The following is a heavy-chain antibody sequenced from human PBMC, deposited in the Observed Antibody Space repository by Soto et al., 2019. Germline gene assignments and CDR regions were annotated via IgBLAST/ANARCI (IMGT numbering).Heavy chain of an antibody. CDR1: GYHFTSSF. J-gene: IGHJ4*02. V-gene: IGHV1-46*01. D-gene: IGHD6-13*01. CDR3: AMGIAHCKEGTCSA. CDR2: LNPNSHDT. Sequence: QVQLVQSGAEVKEPGASVRLSCKTSGYHFTSSFIHWVRQGPGLGLEWMGTLNPNSHDTIYAQKFLGTVTMTKAMSSSTAYMELTSLRFHDTATYYCAMGIAHCKEGTCSAWGRGTVVTVSS.